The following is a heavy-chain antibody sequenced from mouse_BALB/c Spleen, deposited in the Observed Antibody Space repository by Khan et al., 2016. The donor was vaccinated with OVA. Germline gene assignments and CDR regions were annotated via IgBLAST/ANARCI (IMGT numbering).Heavy chain of an antibody. CDR3: VRDGAYHRNDGWFAY. D-gene: IGHD2-14*01. CDR2: INPSNGYT. J-gene: IGHJ3*01. V-gene: IGHV1-4*01. CDR1: GYTFTSYT. Sequence: QVQLQQSGAELARPGASVKMSCKASGYTFTSYTIHWIKKRPGQGLEWIGYINPSNGYTNYNQKFKDKATLTTDKSSTKAYLQLSSLTSADSAVYNCVRDGAYHRNDGWFAYWGQGTLVNVSA.